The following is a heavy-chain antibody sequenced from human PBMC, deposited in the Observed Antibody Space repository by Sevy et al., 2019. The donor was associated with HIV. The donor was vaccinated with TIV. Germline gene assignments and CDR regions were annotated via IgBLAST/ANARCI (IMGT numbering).Heavy chain of an antibody. V-gene: IGHV4-39*01. CDR2: IYYSGNT. Sequence: SETLSLTCTVSGGSISSSSYYWGWIRQPPGKGLEWIGSIYYSGNTYYNPSLKSRVTISVDTSTNQFSLKLSSVTAADTAVYYCARRPAGYSSEPNDYWGQGTLVTVSS. CDR1: GGSISSSSYY. CDR3: ARRPAGYSSEPNDY. D-gene: IGHD6-19*01. J-gene: IGHJ4*02.